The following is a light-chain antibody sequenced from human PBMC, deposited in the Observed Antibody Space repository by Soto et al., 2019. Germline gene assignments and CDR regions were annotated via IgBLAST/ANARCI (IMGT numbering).Light chain of an antibody. CDR2: DVT. CDR1: TNDVGNYNY. Sequence: QSVLTQPRSVSGSPGQSVTISCTGTTNDVGNYNYVSWYQQHPSKAPKLMIYDVTKRPSGVPDRFSGSKSGNTASLTISGLQAEDEADYYCSSYTSSSTLSFGGGTKLTVL. CDR3: SSYTSSSTLS. J-gene: IGLJ2*01. V-gene: IGLV2-11*01.